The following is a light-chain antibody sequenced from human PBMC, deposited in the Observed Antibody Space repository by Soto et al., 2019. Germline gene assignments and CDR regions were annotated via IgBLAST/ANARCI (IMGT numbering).Light chain of an antibody. Sequence: EIVLTQSPGTLSLSPGERATLSCRASQSVSSSYLAWYQQKPGQAPRLLIYDASSRATGIPDRFSGSGSATDFTLTLSRLEPEAFAVYYCQQYGSSRTFGGGTKVVIK. CDR2: DAS. J-gene: IGKJ4*01. CDR1: QSVSSSY. V-gene: IGKV3-20*01. CDR3: QQYGSSRT.